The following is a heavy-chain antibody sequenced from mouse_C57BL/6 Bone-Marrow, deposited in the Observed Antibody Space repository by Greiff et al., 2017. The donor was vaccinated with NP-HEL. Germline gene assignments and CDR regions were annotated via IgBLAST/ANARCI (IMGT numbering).Heavy chain of an antibody. CDR2: IYPSDSET. J-gene: IGHJ4*01. CDR1: GYTFTSYW. V-gene: IGHV1-61*01. D-gene: IGHD1-1*01. Sequence: QVQLQQPGAELVRPGSSVKLSCKASGYTFTSYWMDWVKQRPGQGLEWIGNIYPSDSETHYNQKFKDKATLTVDKSSSTAYMQISSLTSEDSAVYYCARSITTVVARNYAMDYWGQGTSVTVSS. CDR3: ARSITTVVARNYAMDY.